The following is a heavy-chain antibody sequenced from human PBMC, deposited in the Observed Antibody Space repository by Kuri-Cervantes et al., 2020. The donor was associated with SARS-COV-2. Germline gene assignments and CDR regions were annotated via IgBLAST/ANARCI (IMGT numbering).Heavy chain of an antibody. Sequence: ETLSLTCAASGFTLSNYAIHWVRQAPGKGLVWVSRINPDGSYTNNADSVKGRFTLSRDNAKNILFLQMNSLRAEDTAVYYCVRDGDHWNFDYWGQGTLVTVSS. CDR2: INPDGSYT. J-gene: IGHJ4*02. V-gene: IGHV3-74*01. CDR1: GFTLSNYA. CDR3: VRDGDHWNFDY. D-gene: IGHD1-1*01.